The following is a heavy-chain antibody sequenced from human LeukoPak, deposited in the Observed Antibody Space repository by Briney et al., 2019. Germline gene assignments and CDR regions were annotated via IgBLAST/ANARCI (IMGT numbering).Heavy chain of an antibody. CDR2: IYYSGST. CDR1: GGSISSGDYY. D-gene: IGHD4-17*01. J-gene: IGHJ4*02. Sequence: SETLSLTCTVSGGSISSGDYYWGWIRQPPGKGLEWIGYIYYSGSTYYNPSLKSRVTISVDTSKNQFSLKLSSVTAADTAVYYCARTNGDYVNYWGQGTLVTVSS. V-gene: IGHV4-30-4*01. CDR3: ARTNGDYVNY.